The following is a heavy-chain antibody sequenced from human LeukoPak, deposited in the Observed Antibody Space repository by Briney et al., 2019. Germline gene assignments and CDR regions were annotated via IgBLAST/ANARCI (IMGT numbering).Heavy chain of an antibody. CDR1: GFTFSNAW. CDR3: TTYTMAVAAN. J-gene: IGHJ4*02. CDR2: IQTKTDGGAT. V-gene: IGHV3-15*05. D-gene: IGHD6-19*01. Sequence: PGGSLRLSCAASGFTFSNAWINWVRQAPGKGLEWVGRIQTKTDGGATAYAAPVKGRFTISRDDSKDTLYLEMNSLKTEDTAVYYCTTYTMAVAANWGQGTLVTVSS.